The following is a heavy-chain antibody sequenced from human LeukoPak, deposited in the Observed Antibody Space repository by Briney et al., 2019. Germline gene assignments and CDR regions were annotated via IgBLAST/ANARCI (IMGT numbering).Heavy chain of an antibody. V-gene: IGHV4-34*01. CDR3: ARKLLRLSGFDP. D-gene: IGHD2-15*01. CDR2: INHSGST. CDR1: GGSFSGYY. Sequence: SETLSLTCAVYGGSFSGYYWSWIRQPPGKGLEWIGEINHSGSTNYNPSLKSRVTISVDTSKNQLSLKLSSVTAADTAVYYCARKLLRLSGFDPWGHGTLVTVSS. J-gene: IGHJ5*02.